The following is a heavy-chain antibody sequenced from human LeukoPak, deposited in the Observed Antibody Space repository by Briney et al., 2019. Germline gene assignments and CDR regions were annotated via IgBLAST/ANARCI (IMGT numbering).Heavy chain of an antibody. J-gene: IGHJ4*02. CDR2: INPSGGST. Sequence: ASVKVSCKASGYTFTSYYMHWVRQAPGQGLEWMGIINPSGGSTSYAQKFQGRVTMTRDMSTSTVYMELRSLRSDDTAVYYCARGYYCTHGVCYGGDFDNWGQGTLVTVSS. CDR1: GYTFTSYY. D-gene: IGHD2-8*01. CDR3: ARGYYCTHGVCYGGDFDN. V-gene: IGHV1-46*01.